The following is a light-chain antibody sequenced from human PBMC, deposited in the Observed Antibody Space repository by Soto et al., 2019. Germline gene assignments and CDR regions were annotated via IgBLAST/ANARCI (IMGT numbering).Light chain of an antibody. Sequence: QSALTQPASVSGSAGQSITISCSGTMRDVGAYNLVSWYQQHPGTAPKLIIYEVRNRPSGISSRFSASRSGNTASLTISGPQPEEEVVYFCSAYTARSTLVFGGGTKLTVL. CDR3: SAYTARSTLV. J-gene: IGLJ3*02. CDR2: EVR. V-gene: IGLV2-14*01. CDR1: MRDVGAYNL.